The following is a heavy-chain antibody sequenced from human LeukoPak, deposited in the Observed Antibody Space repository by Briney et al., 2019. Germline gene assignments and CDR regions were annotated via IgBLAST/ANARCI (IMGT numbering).Heavy chain of an antibody. CDR1: GGSISSYY. CDR3: AREWVGVEMATITRWFDP. D-gene: IGHD5-24*01. J-gene: IGHJ5*02. V-gene: IGHV4-4*07. Sequence: PSETLSLTCTVSGGSISSYYWSWIRQPAGKGLEWIGRIYTSGSTNYNPSLKSRVTMSVDTSKNQFSLKLSSVTAADTAVYYCAREWVGVEMATITRWFDPWGQGTLVTVSS. CDR2: IYTSGST.